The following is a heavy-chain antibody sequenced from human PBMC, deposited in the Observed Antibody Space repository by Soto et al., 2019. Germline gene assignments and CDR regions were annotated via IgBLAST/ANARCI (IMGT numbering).Heavy chain of an antibody. CDR3: AKDDQLYYYGSGKVFDY. J-gene: IGHJ4*02. CDR1: GFTFSSYG. V-gene: IGHV3-30*18. Sequence: GGSLRISXXASGFTFSSYGMHLVRQAPGKGLEWVAVISYDGSNKYYADSVKGRFTISRDNSKNTLYLQMNSLRAEDTAVYYCAKDDQLYYYGSGKVFDYWGQGTLVTVSS. CDR2: ISYDGSNK. D-gene: IGHD3-10*01.